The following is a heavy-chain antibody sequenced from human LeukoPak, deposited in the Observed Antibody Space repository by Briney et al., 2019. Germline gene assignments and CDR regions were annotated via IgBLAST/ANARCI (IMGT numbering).Heavy chain of an antibody. CDR2: INPSGST. CDR1: GESISTYS. V-gene: IGHV4-4*07. Sequence: SETLSLTCTVSGFVSGESISTYSWSWFRQPAGKGLDWLGRINPSGSTNYNPSLKSRVTILEDKSRNQVSLKLNSVTAADTAVYYCARDSRGTDPWYFDVWGRGTLVTVSS. D-gene: IGHD3-22*01. J-gene: IGHJ2*01. CDR3: ARDSRGTDPWYFDV.